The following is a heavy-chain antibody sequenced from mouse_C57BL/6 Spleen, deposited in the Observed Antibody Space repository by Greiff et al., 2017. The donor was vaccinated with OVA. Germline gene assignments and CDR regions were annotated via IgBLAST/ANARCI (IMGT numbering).Heavy chain of an antibody. V-gene: IGHV1-82*01. CDR3: ARNYGSGYGYFDV. CDR1: GYAFSSSW. J-gene: IGHJ1*03. CDR2: IYPGDGDT. Sequence: VQLQQSGPELVKPGASVKISCKASGYAFSSSWLKWVKQRPGKGLEWIGRIYPGDGDTNYNGKFKGKATLTADKSSSTAYMQLSSLTSEDSAVYFCARNYGSGYGYFDVWGTGTTVTVSS. D-gene: IGHD1-1*01.